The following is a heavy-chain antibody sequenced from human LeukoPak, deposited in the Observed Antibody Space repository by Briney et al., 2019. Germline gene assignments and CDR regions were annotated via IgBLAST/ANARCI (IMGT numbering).Heavy chain of an antibody. CDR1: GFTFEDYA. CDR3: AKVNIVVVVAAALDY. D-gene: IGHD2-15*01. V-gene: IGHV3-43*02. Sequence: GGSLRLSXAASGFTFEDYAMHWVRQAPGKGLEWVSLISGDGGSTYYADSVKGRFTISRDNSKNSLYLQMNSLRTEDTALYYCAKVNIVVVVAAALDYWGQGTLVTVSS. J-gene: IGHJ4*02. CDR2: ISGDGGST.